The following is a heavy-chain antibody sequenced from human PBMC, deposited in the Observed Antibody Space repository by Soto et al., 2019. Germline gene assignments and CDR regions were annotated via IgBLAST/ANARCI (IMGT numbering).Heavy chain of an antibody. CDR1: GFTFSSYA. J-gene: IGHJ4*02. CDR2: ISYDGSNK. V-gene: IGHV3-30-3*01. D-gene: IGHD1-7*01. Sequence: GGSLRLSCAASGFTFSSYAMHWVRQAPGKGLEWVAVISYDGSNKYYADSVKGRFTISRDNSKNTLYLQMNSLRAEDTAVYYCARGSGTTLGRTDFDYWGQGTLLTVSS. CDR3: ARGSGTTLGRTDFDY.